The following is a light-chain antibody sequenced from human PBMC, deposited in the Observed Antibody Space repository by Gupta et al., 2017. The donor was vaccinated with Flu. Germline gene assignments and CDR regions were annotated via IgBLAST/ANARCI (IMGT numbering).Light chain of an antibody. CDR3: HQSSSLPHN. CDR1: QSIGRN. Sequence: IVLTQSPAISYVSPKANVDITCRASQSIGRNLHWYQQKPDQSPKLLIKYSSQSVSGVPSRFSGSGSGTDFTLTINSREPEDTATYYCHQSSSLPHNFGQGTKLEIK. CDR2: YSS. J-gene: IGKJ2*01. V-gene: IGKV6-21*01.